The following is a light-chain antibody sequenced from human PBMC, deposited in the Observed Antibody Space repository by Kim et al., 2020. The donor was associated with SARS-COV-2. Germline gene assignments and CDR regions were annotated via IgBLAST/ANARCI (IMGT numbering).Light chain of an antibody. Sequence: DIQMTQSPSSLSASVGDRVTITCRTTQSMSSHLNWYQQKPGRAPKLLISAASTLQGGVPSRFSGSGSETDFTLTISSLQPEDFATYFWQQSYITPFTFGPGTKVDIK. CDR1: QSMSSH. J-gene: IGKJ3*01. CDR2: AAS. V-gene: IGKV1-39*01. CDR3: QQSYITPFT.